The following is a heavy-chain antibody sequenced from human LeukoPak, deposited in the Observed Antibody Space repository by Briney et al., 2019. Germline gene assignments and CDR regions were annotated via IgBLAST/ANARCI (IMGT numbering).Heavy chain of an antibody. V-gene: IGHV4-59*01. J-gene: IGHJ4*02. CDR2: IYYNGST. D-gene: IGHD3-10*01. CDR3: ARSSVLWFGELGRDYYFDY. Sequence: SETLSLTCTVSGGSISSYYWSWIRQPPGKGLEWIGYIYYNGSTNYNPSLKSRVTISVDTSKNQFSLKLSSVTAADTAVYYCARSSVLWFGELGRDYYFDYWGQGTLVTVSS. CDR1: GGSISSYY.